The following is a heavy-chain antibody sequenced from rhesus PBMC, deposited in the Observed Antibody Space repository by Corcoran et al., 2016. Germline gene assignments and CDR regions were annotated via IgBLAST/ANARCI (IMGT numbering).Heavy chain of an antibody. CDR1: GASISSHY. V-gene: IGHV4S6*01. Sequence: QGQLQESGPRLVKPSETLPLTCAVSGASISSHYWSWIRQPPGKGLEWCGDISGGSGSTKYNPALKGRVTISRDTSKNQISLKLTSVTAADTAVYYCARDESNRFDVWGAGVLVTVSS. CDR3: ARDESNRFDV. J-gene: IGHJ5-1*01. CDR2: ISGGSGST.